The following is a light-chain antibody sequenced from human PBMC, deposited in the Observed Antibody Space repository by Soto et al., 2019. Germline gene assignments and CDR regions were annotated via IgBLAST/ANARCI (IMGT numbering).Light chain of an antibody. CDR1: QSVSSY. CDR2: DAS. CDR3: QQRSNWWT. J-gene: IGKJ1*01. Sequence: EIVLTQSPATLSLSPGERATLSCRASQSVSSYLAWYQQKPGQAPRLLIYDASNRATGIPARFSGSGSGTDFTLTISSLEPEDFAVYYCQQRSNWWTFXQGTKADIK. V-gene: IGKV3-11*01.